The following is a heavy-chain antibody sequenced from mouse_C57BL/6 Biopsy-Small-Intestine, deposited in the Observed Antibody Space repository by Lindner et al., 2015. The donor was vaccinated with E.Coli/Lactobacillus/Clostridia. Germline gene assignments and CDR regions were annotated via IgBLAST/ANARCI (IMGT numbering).Heavy chain of an antibody. J-gene: IGHJ4*01. CDR2: INPGSGAT. V-gene: IGHV1-54*01. D-gene: IGHD1-2*01. Sequence: VQLQESGAELVRPGTSVKVSCQTSGYAFTNYLVEWVKQRPGQGLEWIGVINPGSGATNYNEKFKDKATLTAGSSSSTAYMQLSSLTSEDSAVYFCSAYINNYYTADYWGQGTAVTVSS. CDR1: GYAFTNYL. CDR3: SAYINNYYTADY.